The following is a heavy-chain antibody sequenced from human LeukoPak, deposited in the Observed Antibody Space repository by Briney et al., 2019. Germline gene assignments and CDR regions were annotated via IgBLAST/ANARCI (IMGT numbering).Heavy chain of an antibody. CDR3: AKGVVWGSWVYFDY. Sequence: GGSLRLSCAASGFIFSNYAMYWVRQAPGKGLEWVAVISFDGSSNYYADSVKGRFTISRDNSKNTLYLQMNSLRAEDTAVYYCAKGVVWGSWVYFDYWGQGTLVTVSS. J-gene: IGHJ4*02. CDR1: GFIFSNYA. V-gene: IGHV3-30-3*01. CDR2: ISFDGSSN. D-gene: IGHD7-27*01.